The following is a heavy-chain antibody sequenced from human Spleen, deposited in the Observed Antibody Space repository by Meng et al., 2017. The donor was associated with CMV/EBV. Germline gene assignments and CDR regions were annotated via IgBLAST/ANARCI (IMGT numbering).Heavy chain of an antibody. V-gene: IGHV3-23*01. CDR1: GFTFSNHW. CDR3: AKDLGLYSKLENYQYGMDV. Sequence: GESLKISCAASGFTFSNHWMHWVRQAPGKGLEWVSSIGATAGGTYYADSVKGRFAISRDNAKNTLYLQMNSLRAEDTAVYYCAKDLGLYSKLENYQYGMDVWGQGTTVTVSS. CDR2: IGATAGGT. J-gene: IGHJ6*02. D-gene: IGHD4-11*01.